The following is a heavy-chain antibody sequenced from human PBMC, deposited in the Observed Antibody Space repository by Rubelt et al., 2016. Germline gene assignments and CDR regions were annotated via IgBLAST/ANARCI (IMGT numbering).Heavy chain of an antibody. CDR3: AIDRNSGYPE. Sequence: QVQLVQSGAEVKKPGSSVKVSCKASGGTFSSYAISWVRQAPGQGLEWMGGIIPIFGQANYEQTFQGRVRIAADDSTSTAYMELGSLGSEDTAGYHCAIDRNSGYPEWGQGTLVTVSS. D-gene: IGHD3-22*01. J-gene: IGHJ1*01. CDR2: IIPIFGQA. V-gene: IGHV1-69*12. CDR1: GGTFSSYA.